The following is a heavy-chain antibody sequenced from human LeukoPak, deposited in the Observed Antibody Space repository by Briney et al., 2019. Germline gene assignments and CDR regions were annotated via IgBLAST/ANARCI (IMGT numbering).Heavy chain of an antibody. CDR1: GYTFTGYY. Sequence: GASVKVSCKASGYTFTGYYIHWVRQAPGQGLEWMGWINPNSGGTNYAQKFQGRVTMTRDTSISTAYMELSRLRSDDTAVYYCARGITIFGVVDDAFDIWGQGTMVTVSS. J-gene: IGHJ3*02. D-gene: IGHD3-3*01. CDR2: INPNSGGT. V-gene: IGHV1-2*02. CDR3: ARGITIFGVVDDAFDI.